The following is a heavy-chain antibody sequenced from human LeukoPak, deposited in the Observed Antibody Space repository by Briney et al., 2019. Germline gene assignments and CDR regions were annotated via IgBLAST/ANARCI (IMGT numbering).Heavy chain of an antibody. CDR2: IRNKAKSYTT. Sequence: PGGSLRLSCAASGFTFSDHYMDWVRQAPGKGLEWVGRIRNKAKSYTTEYAASVKGRFTISRDDSKNSLYLQMNSLKTEDTAVYYCARVVAAVGSHYFDCWGQGTLVTVSS. CDR1: GFTFSDHY. CDR3: ARVVAAVGSHYFDC. J-gene: IGHJ4*02. D-gene: IGHD6-13*01. V-gene: IGHV3-72*01.